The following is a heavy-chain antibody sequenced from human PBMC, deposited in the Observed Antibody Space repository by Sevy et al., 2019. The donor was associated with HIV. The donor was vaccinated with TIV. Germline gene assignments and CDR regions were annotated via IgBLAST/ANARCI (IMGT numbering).Heavy chain of an antibody. J-gene: IGHJ5*02. Sequence: SETLSLTCTVSGGSISSSSYYWGWIRQPPGKGLEWIGSIYYSGSTYYNPSLKSRVTISVDTSKNQFSLKLGSVTAAGTAVYYCARQLLVRGVISWFDPWGQGTLVTVSS. CDR1: GGSISSSSYY. D-gene: IGHD3-10*01. CDR3: ARQLLVRGVISWFDP. CDR2: IYYSGST. V-gene: IGHV4-39*01.